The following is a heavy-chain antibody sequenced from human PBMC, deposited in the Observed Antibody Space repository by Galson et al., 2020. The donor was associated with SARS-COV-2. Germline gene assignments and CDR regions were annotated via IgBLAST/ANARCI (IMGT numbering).Heavy chain of an antibody. J-gene: IGHJ4*02. CDR2: TYSSGST. Sequence: SETLSLTCTASARSVRTGPKSGGYNPSCTRQHPRKGLEWTGHTYSSGSTYYNQSPNSRVLMSVDTSKNQFSLKLNSVTAADTAVYYCARTMRGYYAPFDSWGQGTLVTVSS. CDR1: ARSVRTGPKSGGYN. D-gene: IGHD1-26*01. V-gene: IGHV4-31*03. CDR3: ARTMRGYYAPFDS.